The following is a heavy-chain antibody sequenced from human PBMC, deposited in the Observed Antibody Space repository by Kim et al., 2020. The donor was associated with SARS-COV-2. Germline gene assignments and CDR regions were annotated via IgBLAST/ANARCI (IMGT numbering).Heavy chain of an antibody. J-gene: IGHJ6*02. CDR1: GGSISSYY. V-gene: IGHV4-59*01. Sequence: SETLSLTCTVSGGSISSYYWSWIRQPPGKGLEWIGYIYYSGSTNYNPSLKSRVTISVDTSKNQFSLKLSSVTAADTAVYYCARGDMVVVQAHGGQIRYYYYGSDLSGQGTTVTVSS. CDR2: IYYSGST. CDR3: ARGDMVVVQAHGGQIRYYYYGSDL. D-gene: IGHD2-2*01.